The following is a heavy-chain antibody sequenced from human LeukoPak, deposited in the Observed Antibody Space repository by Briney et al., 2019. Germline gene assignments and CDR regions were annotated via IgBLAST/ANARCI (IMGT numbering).Heavy chain of an antibody. Sequence: KPSETLSLTCTVSGGSISSRSYYWGWIRQPPGKGLEWIGSINYSGSTYYNPSLKSRVTISVDTSKNQFSLKLSSVTAADTAVYYCARRPSYGGRGVEYFDCWGQGALVTVSS. CDR3: ARRPSYGGRGVEYFDC. CDR1: GGSISSRSYY. CDR2: INYSGST. D-gene: IGHD4-23*01. J-gene: IGHJ4*02. V-gene: IGHV4-39*01.